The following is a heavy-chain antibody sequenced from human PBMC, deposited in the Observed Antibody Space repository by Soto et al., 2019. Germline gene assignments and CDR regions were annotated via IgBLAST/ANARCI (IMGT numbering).Heavy chain of an antibody. CDR3: ARRNAALPAGVPYLYGMDV. J-gene: IGHJ6*02. CDR1: GFTFSSYA. V-gene: IGHV3-30-3*01. CDR2: ISYDGSRT. Sequence: GGSLRLSCEASGFTFSSYAMHWVRQAPGKGLEWVAVISYDGSRTYYADSVKGRFSISRDNSKNTLYLQMTSLRPEETAVYYCARRNAALPAGVPYLYGMDVWGQGTTVTVSS. D-gene: IGHD2-2*01.